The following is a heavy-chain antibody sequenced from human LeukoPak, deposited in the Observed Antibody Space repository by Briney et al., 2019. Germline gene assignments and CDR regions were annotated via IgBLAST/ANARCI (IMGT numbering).Heavy chain of an antibody. V-gene: IGHV3-33*08. Sequence: PGGSLRLSCAASGFTFSSYGMHWVRQAPGKGLEWVAVIWYDGSNKYYADSVKGRFTISRDNSKNTLHLQMNSLRAEDTAVYYCAREGGYNAPFDYWGQGTLVTVSS. CDR1: GFTFSSYG. D-gene: IGHD5-24*01. J-gene: IGHJ4*02. CDR3: AREGGYNAPFDY. CDR2: IWYDGSNK.